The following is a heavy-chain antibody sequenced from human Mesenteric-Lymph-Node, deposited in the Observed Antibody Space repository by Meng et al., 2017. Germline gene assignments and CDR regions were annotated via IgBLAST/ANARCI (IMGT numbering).Heavy chain of an antibody. Sequence: EVQLLESGGGLVQPGGSLRLSCGASGFSFSTYAMSWVRQAPGKGLEWVSLISTSGGSTYYTDSVKGRFTISRDNSRNTLYLQMNSLRPEDTAVYYCFWLGESHNWGQGALVTVSS. CDR3: FWLGESHN. D-gene: IGHD3-10*01. CDR2: ISTSGGST. J-gene: IGHJ4*02. V-gene: IGHV3-23*01. CDR1: GFSFSTYA.